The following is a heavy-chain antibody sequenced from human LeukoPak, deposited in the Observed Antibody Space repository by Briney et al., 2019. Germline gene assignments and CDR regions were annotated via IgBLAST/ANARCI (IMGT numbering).Heavy chain of an antibody. CDR2: MTPNGATT. V-gene: IGHV3-64*02. CDR3: ARDNDSRDPPHFDY. Sequence: GGSLRLSCAASGFTFSNYAMHWVRQAPGKGLEYVSSMTPNGATTYYADSVKGRFTISRDNSKNTLYLQMGSLGTEDMAVYYCARDNDSRDPPHFDYWGQGTLVTVSS. D-gene: IGHD3-16*01. CDR1: GFTFSNYA. J-gene: IGHJ4*02.